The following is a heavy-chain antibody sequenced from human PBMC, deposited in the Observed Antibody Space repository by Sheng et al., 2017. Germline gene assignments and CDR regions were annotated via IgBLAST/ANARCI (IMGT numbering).Heavy chain of an antibody. CDR1: GYTFNTYG. J-gene: IGHJ4*02. CDR3: ARGIYYDSSGQFPIGY. V-gene: IGHV1-18*01. D-gene: IGHD3-22*01. Sequence: QVQLVQSGAEVKKPGASVKVSCKASGYTFNTYGISWVRQAPGQGLEWLGWINTYNGNTNYAQRLQGRVSMTTDTSTSTVYMDLRSLTSDDTAVYFCARGIYYDSSGQFPIGYWGQGTRVTVSS. CDR2: INTYNGNT.